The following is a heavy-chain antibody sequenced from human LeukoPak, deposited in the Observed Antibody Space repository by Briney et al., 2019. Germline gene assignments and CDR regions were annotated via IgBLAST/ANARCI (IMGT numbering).Heavy chain of an antibody. CDR2: INAGNGNT. CDR3: ARESSMVRGLNAFDI. V-gene: IGHV1-3*01. CDR1: GYTFTSYA. Sequence: GASVKVSCKASGYTFTSYAMHWVRQAPGQRLEWMGWINAGNGNTKYSQEFQGRVTITRDTSASTAYMELSSLRSEDTAVYYCARESSMVRGLNAFDIWGQGTMVTVSS. D-gene: IGHD3-10*01. J-gene: IGHJ3*02.